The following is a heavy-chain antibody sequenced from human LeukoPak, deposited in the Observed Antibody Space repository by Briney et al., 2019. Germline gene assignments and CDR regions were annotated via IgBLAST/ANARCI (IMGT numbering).Heavy chain of an antibody. CDR2: IYSGGST. V-gene: IGHV3-66*01. CDR1: GFTVNSNY. CDR3: ASYNYYGSGSLFDY. Sequence: GGSLRLSCAASGFTVNSNYMSWVRQAPGKGLEWVSVIYSGGSTCYADSVKGRFTISRDNSKNTLYLQMNSLRAEDTAVYYCASYNYYGSGSLFDYWGQGTLVTVSS. J-gene: IGHJ4*02. D-gene: IGHD3-10*01.